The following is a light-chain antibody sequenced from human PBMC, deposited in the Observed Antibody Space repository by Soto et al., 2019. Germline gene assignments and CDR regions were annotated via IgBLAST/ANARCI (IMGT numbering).Light chain of an antibody. CDR1: SGSIASNY. CDR2: EDT. V-gene: IGLV6-57*04. Sequence: FMLTQPHSVSESPGQTVIISCTRSSGSIASNYVQWFQQRPGSAPTTLIYEDTDRLSGVPDRFSGSIDRSSNSASLTISGLQTEDDADYYCQSYDSDNWVFGGGTKLTVL. J-gene: IGLJ3*02. CDR3: QSYDSDNWV.